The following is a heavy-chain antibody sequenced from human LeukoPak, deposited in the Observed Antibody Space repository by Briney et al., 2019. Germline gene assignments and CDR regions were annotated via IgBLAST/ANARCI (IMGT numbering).Heavy chain of an antibody. CDR1: GFFFSSYW. J-gene: IGHJ4*02. D-gene: IGHD3-22*01. CDR3: ARYRDNSGPIDF. V-gene: IGHV3-7*01. Sequence: GGSLRLSCAASGFFFSSYWMTWARQAPGKGLEWVANIKQDGSDKYYVGSVKGRFTISRDNAKHSLYLEMNSLRAEDTSIYYCARYRDNSGPIDFWGQGILVTVSS. CDR2: IKQDGSDK.